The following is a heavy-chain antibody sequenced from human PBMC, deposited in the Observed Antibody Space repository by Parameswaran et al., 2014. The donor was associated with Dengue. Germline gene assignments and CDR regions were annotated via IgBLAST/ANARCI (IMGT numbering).Heavy chain of an antibody. CDR3: ARDSGSDPAVYFDY. V-gene: IGHV4-59*01. D-gene: IGHD2-8*01. J-gene: IGHJ4*02. CDR2: IYYSGST. Sequence: WIRQPPGKGLEWIGYIYYSGSTNYNPSLKSRVTISVDTSKNQFSLKLSSVTAADTAVYYCARDSGSDPAVYFDYWGQGTLVTVSS.